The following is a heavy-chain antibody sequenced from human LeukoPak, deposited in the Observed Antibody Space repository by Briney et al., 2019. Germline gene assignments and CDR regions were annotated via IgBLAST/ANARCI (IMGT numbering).Heavy chain of an antibody. D-gene: IGHD3-9*01. J-gene: IGHJ4*02. V-gene: IGHV1-18*01. CDR2: ISAYNGNT. Sequence: ASVKVSCKASGYTFTSYGISWVRQAPGQGLEWMGWISAYNGNTNYAQKLQGRVTMTTDTSTSTAYMELRSLRSDDTAVYYCARDQGYYDILTGYYNNPSPYDYWGQGTLVTVSS. CDR1: GYTFTSYG. CDR3: ARDQGYYDILTGYYNNPSPYDY.